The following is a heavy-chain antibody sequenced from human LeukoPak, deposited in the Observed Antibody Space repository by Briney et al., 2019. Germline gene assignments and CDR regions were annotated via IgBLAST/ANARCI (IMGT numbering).Heavy chain of an antibody. CDR3: ARAGGYEEYYFDY. V-gene: IGHV3-30-3*01. CDR1: GFTFSSYA. D-gene: IGHD5-12*01. CDR2: ISYDGSNK. Sequence: GGSLRLSCAASGFTFSSYAMHWVRQAPGKGLEWVAAISYDGSNKYYADSVKGRFTISRDNSKNTLYLQMNSLRAEDTAVYYCARAGGYEEYYFDYWGQGTLVTVSS. J-gene: IGHJ4*02.